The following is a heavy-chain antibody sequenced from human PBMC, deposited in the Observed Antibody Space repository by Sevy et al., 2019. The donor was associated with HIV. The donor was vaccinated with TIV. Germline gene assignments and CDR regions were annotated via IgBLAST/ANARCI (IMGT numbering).Heavy chain of an antibody. CDR3: AIVGATTGYYYYMDV. D-gene: IGHD1-26*01. Sequence: ASVKVSCKASGGTFSSYAISWVRQAPGQGLEWMGGIIPIFGTANYAQKFQGRVTITADKSTSTAYMELSSLRSEDTAVYYWAIVGATTGYYYYMDVWGKGTTVTVSS. J-gene: IGHJ6*03. CDR2: IIPIFGTA. CDR1: GGTFSSYA. V-gene: IGHV1-69*06.